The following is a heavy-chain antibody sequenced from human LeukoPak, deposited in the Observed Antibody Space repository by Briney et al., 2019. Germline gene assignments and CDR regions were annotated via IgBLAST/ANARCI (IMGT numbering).Heavy chain of an antibody. J-gene: IGHJ6*02. Sequence: RGSLRLSCAASGFPFSSYWMTWVRQAPGKGLEWVANIKQDGGEKYYVDSVKGRFTISRDNAKNSVYLQMNNLRAEDTALYYCAREDYYGSGNYVAWGGSFDVWGQGTTVTVSS. CDR3: AREDYYGSGNYVAWGGSFDV. CDR2: IKQDGGEK. V-gene: IGHV3-7*01. D-gene: IGHD3-10*01. CDR1: GFPFSSYW.